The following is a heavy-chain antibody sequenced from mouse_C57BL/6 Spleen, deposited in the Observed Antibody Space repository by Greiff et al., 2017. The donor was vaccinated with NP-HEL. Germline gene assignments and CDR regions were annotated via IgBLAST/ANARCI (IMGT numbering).Heavy chain of an antibody. Sequence: QVQLKESGAELVKPGASVKLSCKASGYTFTSYWMHWVKQRPGQGLEWIGMIHPNSGSTNYNEKFKSKATLTVDKSSSTAYMQLSSLTSEDSAVYDCANSNYRSYWYFDVWGTGTTVTVSS. CDR1: GYTFTSYW. CDR2: IHPNSGST. J-gene: IGHJ1*03. V-gene: IGHV1-64*01. CDR3: ANSNYRSYWYFDV. D-gene: IGHD2-5*01.